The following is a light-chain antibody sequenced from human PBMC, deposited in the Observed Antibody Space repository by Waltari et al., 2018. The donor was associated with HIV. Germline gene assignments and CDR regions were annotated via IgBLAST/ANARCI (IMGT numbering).Light chain of an antibody. CDR2: NND. CDR3: AAWDDRLNGDVV. V-gene: IGLV1-44*01. J-gene: IGLJ2*01. Sequence: QSVLTQPPSASATPGQRVTISCSGSSSNIGSNTVNWFQQLPGTAPKLLIYNNDQRPSGVPDRFSGSKSGTSASLAISGLQSEDEADYYCAAWDDRLNGDVVFGGGTKLTV. CDR1: SSNIGSNT.